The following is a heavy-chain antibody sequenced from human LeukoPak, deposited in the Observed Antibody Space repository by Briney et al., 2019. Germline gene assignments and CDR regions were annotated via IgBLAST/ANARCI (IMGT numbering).Heavy chain of an antibody. CDR2: ISAYDGRA. D-gene: IGHD6-19*01. Sequence: ASVKVSCKASGFSFNKYGFSWVRQAPGQGPEWLGLISAYDGRANYAQNLQGRLTLTPDTSTTTAYMELRSLTSDDTAVYYCARDPPNTVGRYIYVDYWGKGNLVTVSS. CDR3: ARDPPNTVGRYIYVDY. J-gene: IGHJ4*02. CDR1: GFSFNKYG. V-gene: IGHV1-18*01.